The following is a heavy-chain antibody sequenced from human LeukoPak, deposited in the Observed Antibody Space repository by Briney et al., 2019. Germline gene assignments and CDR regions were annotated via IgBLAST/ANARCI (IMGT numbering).Heavy chain of an antibody. J-gene: IGHJ4*02. CDR1: GFTFDDYT. CDR2: ISWDGGST. Sequence: GGSLRLSCAASGFTFDDYTMHWVRQAPGKGLEWVSLISWDGGSTYYADSVKGRFTISRDNSKNSLYLQMNSLRTEDTALYYCAKDEVGAARFDYWGQGTLVTVSS. D-gene: IGHD2-15*01. CDR3: AKDEVGAARFDY. V-gene: IGHV3-43*01.